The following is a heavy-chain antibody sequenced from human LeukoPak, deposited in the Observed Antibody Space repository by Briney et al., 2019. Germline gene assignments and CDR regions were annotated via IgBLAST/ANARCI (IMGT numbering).Heavy chain of an antibody. D-gene: IGHD2-2*01. CDR1: GFTFSTYA. V-gene: IGHV3-23*01. CDR2: ITHSSSST. J-gene: IGHJ4*02. Sequence: PGGSLRLSCAASGFTFSTYAMNWVRQAPGKGLEWVSGITHSSSSTYYGDSVKGRFTISRDNSKNTLYLQMNSLRAEDTAVYYCARDARVVLDYWGQGTLVTVSS. CDR3: ARDARVVLDY.